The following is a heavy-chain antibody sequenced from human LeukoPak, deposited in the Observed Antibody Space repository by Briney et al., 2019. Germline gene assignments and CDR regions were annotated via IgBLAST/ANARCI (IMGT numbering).Heavy chain of an antibody. J-gene: IGHJ4*02. D-gene: IGHD5-12*01. CDR1: GFTFSSFG. CDR2: ISSTSSTI. CDR3: ARVVVPTAIDDF. Sequence: GGSLRLSCAASGFTFSSFGMSWVRQAPGKGLEWVSYISSTSSTIYYADSVKGRFTISRDNAENSLYLQMNSLRDEDTAVYYCARVVVPTAIDDFWGQGTLVTVSS. V-gene: IGHV3-48*02.